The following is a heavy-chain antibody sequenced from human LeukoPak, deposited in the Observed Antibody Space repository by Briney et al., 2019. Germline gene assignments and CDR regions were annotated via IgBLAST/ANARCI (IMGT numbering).Heavy chain of an antibody. CDR2: ISSSGSTI. V-gene: IGHV3-48*03. D-gene: IGHD1-14*01. CDR3: ARDSYPGSSDAGGVPDY. J-gene: IGHJ4*02. Sequence: GGSLRLSCAASGFTFSSYEMNWVRQAPGKGLEWVSYISSSGSTIYYADSVKGRFTVSRDNAKNTVYLQMNNLRADDTGVYFCARDSYPGSSDAGGVPDYWGQGTLVTVSS. CDR1: GFTFSSYE.